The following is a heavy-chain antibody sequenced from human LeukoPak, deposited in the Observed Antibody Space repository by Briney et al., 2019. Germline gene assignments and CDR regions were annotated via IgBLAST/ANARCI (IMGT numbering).Heavy chain of an antibody. J-gene: IGHJ3*02. CDR2: IYSSGST. CDR3: ARSDGYGLVGI. D-gene: IGHD3-10*01. CDR1: GASIDSGSNY. V-gene: IGHV4-39*07. Sequence: SETLSLTCRVSGASIDSGSNYWGWIRQPPGKTLEWIGSIYSSGSTYYNPSLKSRVIIMIDTPKNHFSLTLSSVTAADTAVYYCARSDGYGLVGIWGQGTMVTVSS.